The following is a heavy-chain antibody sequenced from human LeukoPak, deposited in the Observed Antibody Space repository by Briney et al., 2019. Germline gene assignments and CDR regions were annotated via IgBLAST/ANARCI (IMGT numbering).Heavy chain of an antibody. CDR3: ARAPSEIGGYYPEYFRH. CDR2: IKSDGST. J-gene: IGHJ1*01. CDR1: GFTFSAYW. V-gene: IGHV3-74*01. D-gene: IGHD3-22*01. Sequence: GGSLRLSCAASGFTFSAYWMHWVRQAPGKGLVWVSRIKSDGSTNYADSVKGRFTISRDNAKNTVSLQMNSLRVEDTGVYYCARAPSEIGGYYPEYFRHWGQGTLVTVSS.